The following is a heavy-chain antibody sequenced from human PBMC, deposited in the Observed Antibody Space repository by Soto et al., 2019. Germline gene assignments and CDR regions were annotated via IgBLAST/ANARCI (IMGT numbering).Heavy chain of an antibody. CDR2: MNPNSGNT. CDR1: GYTFTSYD. CDR3: SRDDGVLPFCRGGFDL. Sequence: QVQLVQSGAEVKKPGASVKVSCKASGYTFTSYDINWVRQATGQGLEWRGWMNPNSGNTGYAQKFQGRVTMNRNSSISTAYMEVGCLRSEDTALYSCSRDDGVLPFCRGGFDLLGQGTLGTVSS. V-gene: IGHV1-8*01. D-gene: IGHD3-3*01. J-gene: IGHJ5*02.